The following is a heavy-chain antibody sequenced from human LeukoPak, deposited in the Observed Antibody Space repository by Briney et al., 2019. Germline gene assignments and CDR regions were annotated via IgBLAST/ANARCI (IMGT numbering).Heavy chain of an antibody. CDR3: ARGRKANLSEYYYYYYMDV. D-gene: IGHD2-21*01. V-gene: IGHV3-23*01. CDR1: GFTFSDYA. J-gene: IGHJ6*03. Sequence: PGGSLRLSCSASGFTFSDYAMGWVRQAPGKGLEWVSAVSGNTDYTYYADAVKGRFTISRDNSKNTLYLQMNSLRAEDTAVYYCARGRKANLSEYYYYYYMDVWGKGTTVTVSS. CDR2: VSGNTDYT.